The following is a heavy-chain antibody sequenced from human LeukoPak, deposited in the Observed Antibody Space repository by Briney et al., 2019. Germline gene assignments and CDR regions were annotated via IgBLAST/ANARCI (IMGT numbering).Heavy chain of an antibody. CDR2: IVVGSGNT. Sequence: SVKVSYTASGFTFTSSAVQWVRQARGQRLEWIGWIVVGSGNTNYAQKFQERVTITRDMSTSTVYMELSSLRSEDTAVYYCAAEGRPTVVTFRKGAVDLWGQGTMVTVSS. CDR1: GFTFTSSA. J-gene: IGHJ3*01. D-gene: IGHD4-23*01. V-gene: IGHV1-58*01. CDR3: AAEGRPTVVTFRKGAVDL.